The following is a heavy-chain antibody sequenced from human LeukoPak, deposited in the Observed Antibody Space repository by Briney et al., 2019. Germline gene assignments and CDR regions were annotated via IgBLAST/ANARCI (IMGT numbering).Heavy chain of an antibody. V-gene: IGHV3-21*01. CDR2: ISSSSSYI. Sequence: GGSLRLSCAASGFTFSSYSMNWVRQAPGKGLEWVSSISSSSSYIYYADSVKGRFTISGDNAKNSLYLQMNSLRAEDTAVYYCARVSGYYDSSGHLEGAFDIWGQGTMVTVSS. CDR3: ARVSGYYDSSGHLEGAFDI. D-gene: IGHD3-22*01. J-gene: IGHJ3*02. CDR1: GFTFSSYS.